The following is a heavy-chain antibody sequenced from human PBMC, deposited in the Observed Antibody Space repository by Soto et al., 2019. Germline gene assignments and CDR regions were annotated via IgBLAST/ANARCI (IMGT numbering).Heavy chain of an antibody. J-gene: IGHJ5*02. CDR3: ARVLPYYYDSSGYCSTHWFDP. D-gene: IGHD3-22*01. CDR1: GGSISSYY. Sequence: KSSETLSLTCTVSGGSISSYYWSWIRQPAGKGLEWIGRIYTSGSTNYNPSLKSRVTMSVDTSKNQFSLKLSSVTAADTAVYYCARVLPYYYDSSGYCSTHWFDPWGQGTLVTVSS. CDR2: IYTSGST. V-gene: IGHV4-4*07.